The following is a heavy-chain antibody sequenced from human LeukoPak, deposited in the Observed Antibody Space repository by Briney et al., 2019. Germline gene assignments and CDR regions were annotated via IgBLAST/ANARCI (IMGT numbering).Heavy chain of an antibody. D-gene: IGHD1-26*01. CDR1: GDSISGSNYY. CDR3: ASVKSGSHYDY. V-gene: IGHV4-39*01. CDR2: IYSSGST. J-gene: IGHJ4*02. Sequence: SETLSLTCTVSGDSISGSNYYWGWIRQPPGKGLGWIGSIYSSGSTYYNQSLKSRVTVSIDTPKNQFSLKLSSVTAADTAVYYCASVKSGSHYDYWGQGTLVTVSS.